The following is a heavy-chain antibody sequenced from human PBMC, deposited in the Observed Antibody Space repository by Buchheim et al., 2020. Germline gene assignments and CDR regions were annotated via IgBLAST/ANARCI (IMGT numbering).Heavy chain of an antibody. CDR2: INPNSGGT. CDR3: ARGSYYYYYYMDV. V-gene: IGHV1-2*04. Sequence: QVQLVQSGAEVKKPGASVKVSCKASGYTFTGYYMHWVRQAPGQGLEWMGWINPNSGGTNYAQTFKGWINMTRDTSISPAYMELSRLRSDDTAVYYCARGSYYYYYYMDVWGKGTT. CDR1: GYTFTGYY. J-gene: IGHJ6*03.